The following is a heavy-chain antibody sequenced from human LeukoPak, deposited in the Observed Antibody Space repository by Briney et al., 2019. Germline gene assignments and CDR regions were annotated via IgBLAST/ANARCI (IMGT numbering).Heavy chain of an antibody. J-gene: IGHJ6*03. CDR3: ARVGYSFSINDWSRIGLGAYPTKYYYHMDV. Sequence: SETLSLTCAVYGGSFSDYSWSWIRQAPGKGLEWIGEINPSGGTNHNASLMSRGSMLVDASKKQISLRVSSVTAADTAVYYCARVGYSFSINDWSRIGLGAYPTKYYYHMDVWGKGTTVTVSS. D-gene: IGHD5-18*01. CDR2: INPSGGT. CDR1: GGSFSDYS. V-gene: IGHV4-34*01.